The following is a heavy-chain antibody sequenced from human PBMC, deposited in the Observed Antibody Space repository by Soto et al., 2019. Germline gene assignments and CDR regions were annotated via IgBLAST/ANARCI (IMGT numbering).Heavy chain of an antibody. D-gene: IGHD1-1*01. CDR1: GLTFSDHY. Sequence: GGSLRLSCAASGLTFSDHYMDWVRQAPGKGLEWVGRIKNKANWYTTEYAASVKGRFIISRDDSKNSLYLQMNSLKTEDTAVYYCARVDKQLGTTFFDYWGQGILVTVSS. J-gene: IGHJ4*02. V-gene: IGHV3-72*01. CDR2: IKNKANWYTT. CDR3: ARVDKQLGTTFFDY.